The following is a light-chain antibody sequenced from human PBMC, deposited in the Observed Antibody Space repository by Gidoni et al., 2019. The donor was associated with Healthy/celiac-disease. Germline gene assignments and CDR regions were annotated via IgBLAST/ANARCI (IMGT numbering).Light chain of an antibody. J-gene: IGKJ4*01. CDR1: QGISSY. V-gene: IGKV1-8*01. CDR2: AAS. Sequence: AIPMTQSPSSFSASTGDRVTITCRASQGISSYLAWYQQKQGKAPKLLIYAASTLQSGVPSRFSGSGSGTDFTLTISCLQSEDFATYYCQQYYSYPLTFGGGTKVEIK. CDR3: QQYYSYPLT.